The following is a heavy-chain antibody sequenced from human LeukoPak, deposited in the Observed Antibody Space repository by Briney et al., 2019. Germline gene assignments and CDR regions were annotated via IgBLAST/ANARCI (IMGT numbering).Heavy chain of an antibody. J-gene: IGHJ4*02. Sequence: PGGSLRLSCAASGFTVSSNDMSWVRQAPGKGLECISVIYSGGSTDYADSVKGRLTISRDNSKNTLYLQMNSLRAEDTAVYYCARDALSGTNIDSWGQGTLLTVSS. CDR2: IYSGGST. V-gene: IGHV3-53*01. CDR1: GFTVSSND. CDR3: ARDALSGTNIDS. D-gene: IGHD1-7*01.